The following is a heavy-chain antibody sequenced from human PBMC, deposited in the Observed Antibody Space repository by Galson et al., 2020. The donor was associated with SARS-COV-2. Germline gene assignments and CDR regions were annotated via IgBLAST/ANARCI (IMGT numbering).Heavy chain of an antibody. D-gene: IGHD3-22*01. CDR1: GYTFTRFA. Sequence: ASVKVSCKASGYTFTRFALHWVRQVPGQTLEWMGWINTGNGNPKYSQSFQGRVSMTRDSSANTVYMELSNLKSEDTAIYYCARRVVEAVVFDIWGQGTMVTISS. V-gene: IGHV1-3*04. CDR3: ARRVVEAVVFDI. J-gene: IGHJ3*02. CDR2: INTGNGNP.